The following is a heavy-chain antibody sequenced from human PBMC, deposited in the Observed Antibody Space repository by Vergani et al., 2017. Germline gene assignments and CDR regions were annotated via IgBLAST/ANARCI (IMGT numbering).Heavy chain of an antibody. V-gene: IGHV1-45*02. J-gene: IGHJ6*02. CDR2: IIPNFSPA. CDR1: GYTFTYRY. Sequence: QMQLVQSGAEVKKTGSSVKVSCKASGYTFTYRYLHWVRQAPGQALEWMGAIIPNFSPARSAQKFQGRVTITADESTRTVYMELNSLRSDDSAVYYCARDRMGVRFRQPHYYGMDVWGQGTTVTVSS. D-gene: IGHD1-14*01. CDR3: ARDRMGVRFRQPHYYGMDV.